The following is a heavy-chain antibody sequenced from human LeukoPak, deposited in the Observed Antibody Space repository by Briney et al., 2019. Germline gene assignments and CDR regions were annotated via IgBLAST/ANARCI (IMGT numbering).Heavy chain of an antibody. CDR1: GFTFSSFE. J-gene: IGHJ4*02. Sequence: QAGGSLRLSCAASGFTFSSFEMNWVRQAPGKGVEWVSYISSSGSSIYYADSVEGRFTISRDNAKNSLYLQMNSLRAEDTAVYYCARDHSITTLYFDYWGQGTLVTVSS. CDR2: ISSSGSSI. CDR3: ARDHSITTLYFDY. V-gene: IGHV3-48*03. D-gene: IGHD3-22*01.